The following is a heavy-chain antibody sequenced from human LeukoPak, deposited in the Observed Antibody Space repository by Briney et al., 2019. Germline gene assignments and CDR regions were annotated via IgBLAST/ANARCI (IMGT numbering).Heavy chain of an antibody. V-gene: IGHV4-61*05. J-gene: IGHJ4*02. CDR3: AGYGSGSYHKAFDY. D-gene: IGHD3-10*01. CDR1: GGSIRSSYYY. CDR2: VHSSGYT. Sequence: SETLSLTCTVSGGSIRSSYYYWAWIRQPPGKGLEWIAYVHSSGYTSYNPSLKSRVTISIDTSKNQFSLKLNSVTAADTAVYYCAGYGSGSYHKAFDYWGQGTLVTVSS.